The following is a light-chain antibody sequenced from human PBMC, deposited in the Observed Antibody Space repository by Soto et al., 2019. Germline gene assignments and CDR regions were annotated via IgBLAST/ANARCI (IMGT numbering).Light chain of an antibody. J-gene: IGLJ1*01. CDR3: NSYSSTSFYV. V-gene: IGLV2-14*01. Sequence: QSALAQPASVSGSPGQSITISCTGSGSDIATFNYVSWYQQYPGKAPKLLIYQVTSRASGVSHRFSGSKSGNTAALTISGLQPEDEAEYYCNSYSSTSFYVFGTGTNVTVL. CDR2: QVT. CDR1: GSDIATFNY.